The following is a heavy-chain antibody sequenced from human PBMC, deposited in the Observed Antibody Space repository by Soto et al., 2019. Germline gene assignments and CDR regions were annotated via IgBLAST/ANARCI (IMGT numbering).Heavy chain of an antibody. V-gene: IGHV4-59*01. D-gene: IGHD3-10*01. CDR1: RCSITSYY. Sequence: SETLSLTCTVPRCSITSYYWTWILQSPAKELEWIGYIYYTGSTKYNPSLESRVTISIDTSKNQFSLNLRSVTAADTAVYYCARAPAPGTYYYGMDVWGQGTTVS. J-gene: IGHJ6*02. CDR3: ARAPAPGTYYYGMDV. CDR2: IYYTGST.